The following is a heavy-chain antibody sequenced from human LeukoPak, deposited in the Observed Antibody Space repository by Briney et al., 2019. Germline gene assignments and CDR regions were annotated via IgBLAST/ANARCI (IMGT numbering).Heavy chain of an antibody. D-gene: IGHD2-8*01. CDR1: AYTFTGYY. V-gene: IGHV1-2*02. CDR2: IDPNNGDT. CDR3: ARRSRNGLDAFDI. Sequence: EASVKVSCKASAYTFTGYYLHWVRPAPGQGPEWVGWIDPNNGDTEYAQEFQGRVTMTRVRSISTAYMELSRLTSDDTAVYYCARRSRNGLDAFDIWGQGTMVTVSS. J-gene: IGHJ3*02.